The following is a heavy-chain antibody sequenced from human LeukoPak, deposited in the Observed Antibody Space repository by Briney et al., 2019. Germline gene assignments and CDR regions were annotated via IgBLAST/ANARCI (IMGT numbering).Heavy chain of an antibody. CDR1: GGSFSGYY. Sequence: SETLSLTCAVYGGSFSGYYWSWIRQPPGKGLEWIGEINHSGSTNYNPSLKSRVTISVDTSKNQFSLKLSSVTTADTAVYYCARGEGPEGIWGQGTMVTVSS. CDR3: ARGEGPEGI. CDR2: INHSGST. J-gene: IGHJ3*02. V-gene: IGHV4-34*01.